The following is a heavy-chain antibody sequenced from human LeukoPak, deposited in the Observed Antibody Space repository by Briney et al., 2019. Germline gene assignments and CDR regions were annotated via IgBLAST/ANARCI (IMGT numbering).Heavy chain of an antibody. Sequence: SETLSLTCTVSGGSIGTYYWSWIRQPPGKGLEWIGYIYYSGSTNYNPSLKSRVIILVDTSKNQFSLRLSSVTAADTAVYYCARGIYSSGYYYYFDYWGQGTLVTVSS. V-gene: IGHV4-59*01. J-gene: IGHJ4*02. D-gene: IGHD3-22*01. CDR3: ARGIYSSGYYYYFDY. CDR1: GGSIGTYY. CDR2: IYYSGST.